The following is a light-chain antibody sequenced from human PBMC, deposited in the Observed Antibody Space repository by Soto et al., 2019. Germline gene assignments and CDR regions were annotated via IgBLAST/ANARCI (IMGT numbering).Light chain of an antibody. CDR1: QSVGNN. Sequence: EIVMTQSPATLSVSPGEGATLSCRASQSVGNNLAWYQQKPGQAPRLLISSASIRATGIPDRFSGSGSGTDFTLTISSLEPEDFAVYYCQHFGSSLRTFGQGTKVDI. J-gene: IGKJ1*01. CDR3: QHFGSSLRT. V-gene: IGKV3-20*01. CDR2: SAS.